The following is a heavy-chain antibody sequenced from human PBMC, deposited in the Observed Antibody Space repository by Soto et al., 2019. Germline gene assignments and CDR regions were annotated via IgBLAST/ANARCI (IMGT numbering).Heavy chain of an antibody. CDR2: VYHTGDT. J-gene: IGHJ5*02. D-gene: IGHD2-21*02. CDR3: AREIVTAGGNNYFDP. V-gene: IGHV4-4*02. CDR1: ARTLASSNW. Sequence: SQTLSLTXGLSARTLASSNWWSWMRQDKGRGLDLIGNVYHTGDTNFNPSIQSRVTMSVDKSNNQFSMRLNSLTAADTAVYLCAREIVTAGGNNYFDPWGPGTLVTVSS.